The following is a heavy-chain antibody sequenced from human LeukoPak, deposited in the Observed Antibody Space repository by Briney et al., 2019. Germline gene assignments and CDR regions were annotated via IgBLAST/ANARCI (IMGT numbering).Heavy chain of an antibody. CDR3: ARVEGSYYYYYGMDV. V-gene: IGHV3-30*04. J-gene: IGHJ6*02. Sequence: GGSLRLSCAASGFTFSTYAMHWVRQAPGKGLEWVAVISYDGSNKYYADSVKGRFTISRDNSKNTLYLQMNSLRSEDTAVYYCARVEGSYYYYYGMDVWGQGTTVTVSS. CDR2: ISYDGSNK. CDR1: GFTFSTYA.